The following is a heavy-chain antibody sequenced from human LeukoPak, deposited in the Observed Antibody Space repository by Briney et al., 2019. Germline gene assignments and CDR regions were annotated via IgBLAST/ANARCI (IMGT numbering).Heavy chain of an antibody. CDR2: ISYDRSNK. D-gene: IGHD3-22*01. CDR1: GFTFSSYA. V-gene: IGHV3-30-3*01. CDR3: AREYYDSSGFVSLTYYFDY. J-gene: IGHJ4*02. Sequence: GGSLRLSGAASGFTFSSYAMHWVRQAPGKGLEWVAVISYDRSNKYYADSVKGRFTISRDNSKNTLYLQMNSLRAEDTAVYYCAREYYDSSGFVSLTYYFDYWGQGTLVTVS.